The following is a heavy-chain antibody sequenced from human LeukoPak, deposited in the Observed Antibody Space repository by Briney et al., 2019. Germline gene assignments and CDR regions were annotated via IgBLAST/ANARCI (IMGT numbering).Heavy chain of an antibody. J-gene: IGHJ4*02. CDR3: AEDYYGSGSYVY. CDR2: IYYSGST. CDR1: GGSISSYY. Sequence: SETLSLTCTVSGGSISSYYRSWIRQPPGKGLEWIGYIYYSGSTNYNPSLKSRVTISVDTSKNQFSLKLSSVTAADTAVYYCAEDYYGSGSYVYWGQGTLVTVSS. V-gene: IGHV4-59*08. D-gene: IGHD3-10*01.